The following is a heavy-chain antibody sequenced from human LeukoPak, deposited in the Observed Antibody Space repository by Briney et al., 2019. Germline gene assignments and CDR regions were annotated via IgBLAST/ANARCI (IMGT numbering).Heavy chain of an antibody. CDR3: ARNQAVAANRGALDI. J-gene: IGHJ3*02. Sequence: SETLSLTCAVYGYSISSNNWWAWIRQPPGKGLEWIGYIYYSGSTYYNPYSPSLTSRVTMSVDTSKNQFSLKLDSVTEIDTAMYYCARNQAVAANRGALDIWGQGTMVTVSS. V-gene: IGHV4-28*01. CDR2: IYYSGST. CDR1: GYSISSNNW. D-gene: IGHD6-19*01.